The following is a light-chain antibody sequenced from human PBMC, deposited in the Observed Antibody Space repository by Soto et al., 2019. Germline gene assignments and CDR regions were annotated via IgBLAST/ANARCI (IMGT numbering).Light chain of an antibody. V-gene: IGKV1-5*03. CDR1: QTISSW. CDR2: KAS. Sequence: DIQMTQSPSTLSGSVGYMFTITCRASQTISSWLAWYQQKKGKAPKLLIYKASTLKSGVPSRLRGSGYGTELTITISSMQTDDFETYYCQHYNSYSEAFGQGTKVDIK. CDR3: QHYNSYSEA. J-gene: IGKJ1*01.